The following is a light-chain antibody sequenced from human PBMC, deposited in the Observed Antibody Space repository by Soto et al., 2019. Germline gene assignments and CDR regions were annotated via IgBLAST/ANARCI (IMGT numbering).Light chain of an antibody. V-gene: IGKV3D-20*02. J-gene: IGKJ5*01. Sequence: IILTHKTDTLSVSPGERATLSCRASQTVSSNYLAWCQQRPGQAPRLLIYGASTRAAGIPDRFSGSWSGTDFTLTISSVEPEDFAMYSCHQRNQFAQGTRLEI. CDR3: HQRNQ. CDR1: QTVSSNY. CDR2: GAS.